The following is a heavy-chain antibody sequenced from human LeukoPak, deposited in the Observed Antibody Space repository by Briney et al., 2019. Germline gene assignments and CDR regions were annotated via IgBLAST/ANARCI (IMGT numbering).Heavy chain of an antibody. V-gene: IGHV3-23*01. Sequence: GGSLRLSCAAPGFTFRSYGMSWVRQAPGKGLEWVSAIRGSGGSTYYADSVKGRFTISRDNSKNTLYLQMNSLRAEDTAVYYCARDLGIAIPHDYWGQGTLVTV. CDR2: IRGSGGST. CDR3: ARDLGIAIPHDY. J-gene: IGHJ4*02. D-gene: IGHD6-13*01. CDR1: GFTFRSYG.